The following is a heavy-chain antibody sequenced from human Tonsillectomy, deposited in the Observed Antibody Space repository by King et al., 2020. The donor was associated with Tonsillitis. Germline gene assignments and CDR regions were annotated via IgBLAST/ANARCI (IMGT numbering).Heavy chain of an antibody. D-gene: IGHD5-24*01. V-gene: IGHV1-46*01. J-gene: IGHJ6*02. CDR3: ASDAVELATMIEPIPQVFYFYNGMDV. CDR2: INPSGGNT. CDR1: GYTFSNYY. Sequence: VQLVESGTEVKKPGASVKISCKASGYTFSNYYMHWVRQAPGQGLEWMGVINPSGGNTNYAQRFQGRVTVTRDTSTNTVFMEMSNMRFDDTAVYYCASDAVELATMIEPIPQVFYFYNGMDVWGHGTTVSVSS.